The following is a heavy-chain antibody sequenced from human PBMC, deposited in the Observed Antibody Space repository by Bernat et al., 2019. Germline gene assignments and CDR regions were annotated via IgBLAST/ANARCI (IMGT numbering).Heavy chain of an antibody. J-gene: IGHJ4*02. CDR2: IYYSGTT. D-gene: IGHD3/OR15-3a*01. Sequence: QLQLQASGPGLVKPSETLSLTCAVSGGSVSSSSYYWGWVRQPPGKGLEWIGNIYYSGTTYFNPSLKSRITVSVDTSKNQFSPKLSSVTAADTAVYYCARLDFWTGSGASYFDLWGKGTLVTVSS. V-gene: IGHV4-39*01. CDR3: ARLDFWTGSGASYFDL. CDR1: GGSVSSSSYY.